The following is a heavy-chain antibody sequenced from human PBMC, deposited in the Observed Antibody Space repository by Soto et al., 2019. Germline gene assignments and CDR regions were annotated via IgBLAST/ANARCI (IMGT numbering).Heavy chain of an antibody. CDR3: ARDLTGDPNY. Sequence: QVQLVQSGAEVKKPGASVNVSCEASGYTFTGSSIHRVRQAPGQGLEWMGYINPNSGDTIFAQKFQGRVTMTRDTSISTAYMELSRVATDVTAIYYCARDLTGDPNYWGQGTLVTVSS. D-gene: IGHD7-27*01. CDR2: INPNSGDT. J-gene: IGHJ4*02. CDR1: GYTFTGSS. V-gene: IGHV1-2*02.